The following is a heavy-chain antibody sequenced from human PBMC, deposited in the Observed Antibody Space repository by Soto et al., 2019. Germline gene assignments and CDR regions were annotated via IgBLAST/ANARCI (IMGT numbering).Heavy chain of an antibody. J-gene: IGHJ6*02. CDR2: RSADNGDT. CDR1: GYTFTSHG. Sequence: QVQLVQSGAEVKKPGASVKVSCNGSGYTFTSHGITWVRQAPGQGIEWMGWRSADNGDTKYAQKVQGRVTMTTETSTSTAYMELRSLRFDDTAIYYCARPRKWLRSGGMDVWGQGTTVTVSS. V-gene: IGHV1-18*01. D-gene: IGHD5-12*01. CDR3: ARPRKWLRSGGMDV.